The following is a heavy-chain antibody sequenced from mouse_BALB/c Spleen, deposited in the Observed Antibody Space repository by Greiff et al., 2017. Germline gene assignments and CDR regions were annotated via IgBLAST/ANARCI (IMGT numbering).Heavy chain of an antibody. D-gene: IGHD1-1*01. CDR1: GYSFTGYY. CDR3: ARRITAEDYAMDY. J-gene: IGHJ4*01. V-gene: IGHV1-31*01. Sequence: EVQRVESGPELVKPGASVKISCKASGYSFTGYYMHWVKQSHVKSLEWIGRINPYNGATSYNQNFKDKASLTVDKSSSTAYMELHSLTSEDSAVYYCARRITAEDYAMDYWGQGTSVTVSS. CDR2: INPYNGAT.